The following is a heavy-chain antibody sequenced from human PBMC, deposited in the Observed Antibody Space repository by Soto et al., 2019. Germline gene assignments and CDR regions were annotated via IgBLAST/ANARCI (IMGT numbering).Heavy chain of an antibody. V-gene: IGHV4-31*03. CDR1: GCSISSGGYH. J-gene: IGHJ4*01. CDR3: ASVAPVYSAYPYYCVS. D-gene: IGHD5-12*01. Sequence: QVQLQESGPGLVKPSQTLSLTCSVSGCSISSGGYHWSWLRQHPGKGLEWIGYIYYSGSTYYNPSLKRRVTISVDTSKSKCTLKLGSVSAADPAVYYCASVAPVYSAYPYYCVSWRQATLLTVSS. CDR2: IYYSGST.